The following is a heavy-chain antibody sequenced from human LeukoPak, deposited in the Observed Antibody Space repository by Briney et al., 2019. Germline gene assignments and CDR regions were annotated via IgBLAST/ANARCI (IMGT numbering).Heavy chain of an antibody. J-gene: IGHJ3*02. CDR2: SSSSGRSI. D-gene: IGHD3-3*01. V-gene: IGHV3-11*04. CDR3: ATDLRYYDFWSGYYRSRDAFDI. Sequence: PGGSLLLRCAAAGFTCSGCYMRWRRRAPGGGGEGGSYSSSSGRSIYYEDSVKGRVTISRDNAKNSLYLPMNRLSAEDTAVYYCATDLRYYDFWSGYYRSRDAFDIWGQGTMVTVSS. CDR1: GFTCSGCY.